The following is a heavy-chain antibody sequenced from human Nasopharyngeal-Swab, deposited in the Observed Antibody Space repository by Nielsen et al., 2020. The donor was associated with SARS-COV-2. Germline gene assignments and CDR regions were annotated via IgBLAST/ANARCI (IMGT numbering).Heavy chain of an antibody. J-gene: IGHJ4*02. V-gene: IGHV3-74*01. D-gene: IGHD3-10*01. CDR1: GFTFSSYW. Sequence: GESLKISCAASGFTFSSYWMHWVRQAPGKGLVWASRINSDGSSTSYADSVKGRFTISRDNAKNTLYLQMNSLRAEDTAVYYCARGDGSADYWGQGTLVTVSS. CDR2: INSDGSST. CDR3: ARGDGSADY.